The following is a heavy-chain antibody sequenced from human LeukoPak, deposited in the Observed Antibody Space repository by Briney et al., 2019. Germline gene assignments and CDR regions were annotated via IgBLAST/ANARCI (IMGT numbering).Heavy chain of an antibody. D-gene: IGHD6-19*01. CDR3: ARGESGWYLGYYYGMDV. CDR1: GGSISGYY. V-gene: IGHV4-4*07. CDR2: IFTSGST. J-gene: IGHJ6*02. Sequence: SETLSLTCTVSGGSISGYYWSWIRQPAGKGLEWIGRIFTSGSTNYNPSLKSRVTISVDTSKNQFSLKLSSVTAADTAVYYCARGESGWYLGYYYGMDVWGQGTTVTVSS.